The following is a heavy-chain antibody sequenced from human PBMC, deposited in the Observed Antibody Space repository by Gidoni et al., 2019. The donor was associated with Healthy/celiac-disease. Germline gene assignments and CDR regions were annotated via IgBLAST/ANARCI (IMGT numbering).Heavy chain of an antibody. D-gene: IGHD2-2*01. J-gene: IGHJ6*02. V-gene: IGHV1-18*01. CDR2: ISAYNGNT. CDR1: GYTFTSYG. CDR3: ARDGTYCSSTSCYFVRLLGIYYYGMDV. Sequence: QVQLVQSGAEVKKPGASVKVSCKASGYTFTSYGIRWVRQAPGQGLEWMGWISAYNGNTNCAPKLQGRVTMTTDTSTSTAYMELRSLRSDDTAVYYCARDGTYCSSTSCYFVRLLGIYYYGMDVWGQGTTVTVSS.